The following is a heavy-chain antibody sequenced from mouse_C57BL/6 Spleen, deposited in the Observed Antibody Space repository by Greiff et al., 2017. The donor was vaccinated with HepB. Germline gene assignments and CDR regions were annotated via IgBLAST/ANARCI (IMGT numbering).Heavy chain of an antibody. D-gene: IGHD2-4*01. CDR3: TRWRMGDYDGRDY. CDR2: IDPETGGT. Sequence: QVQLKESGAELVRPGASVTLSCKASGYTFTDYEMHWVKQTPVHGLEWIGAIDPETGGTAYNQKFKGKAILTADKSSSTAYMELRSLTSEDSAVYYCTRWRMGDYDGRDYWGQGTTLTVSS. CDR1: GYTFTDYE. V-gene: IGHV1-15*01. J-gene: IGHJ2*01.